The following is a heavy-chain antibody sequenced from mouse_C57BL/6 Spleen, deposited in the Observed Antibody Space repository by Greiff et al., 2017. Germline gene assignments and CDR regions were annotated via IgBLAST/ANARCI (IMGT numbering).Heavy chain of an antibody. Sequence: VQLKQSGPELVKPGASVKIPCKASGYTFTDYHMDWVKQSHGKSLEWIGDINPNNGGTIYNQKFKGKATLTVDKSSSTAYMELRSLTSEDTAVYYCARGAYGSSYWYFDVWGTGTTVTVSS. V-gene: IGHV1-18*01. D-gene: IGHD1-1*01. CDR2: INPNNGGT. CDR1: GYTFTDYH. J-gene: IGHJ1*03. CDR3: ARGAYGSSYWYFDV.